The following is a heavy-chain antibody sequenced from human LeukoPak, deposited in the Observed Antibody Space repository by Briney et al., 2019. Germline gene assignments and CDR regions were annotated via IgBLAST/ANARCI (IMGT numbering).Heavy chain of an antibody. D-gene: IGHD2-2*01. J-gene: IGHJ4*02. CDR3: ARGLYAAAFDS. V-gene: IGHV3-53*01. Sequence: GGSLRLSCAASGFTVSGNYMSWVRQAPGKGLEWVSIIYTGGTTYYAVSVKGRFTISRDNSKNTLYLQMNSLRAEDTAVYYCARGLYAAAFDSWGQGTLVTVSS. CDR1: GFTVSGNY. CDR2: IYTGGTT.